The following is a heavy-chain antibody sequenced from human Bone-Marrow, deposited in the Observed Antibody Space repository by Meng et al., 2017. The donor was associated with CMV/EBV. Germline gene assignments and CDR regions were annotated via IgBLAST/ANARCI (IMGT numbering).Heavy chain of an antibody. CDR1: GFTFSSYG. J-gene: IGHJ6*02. Sequence: GESLKISCAASGFTFSSYGMHWVRQAPGKGLEWVAFIRYDGSNKYYADSVRGRFTISRDNSKNTLYLQMNSLRAEDTAVYYCAKDREYYDFWSGYSYYYGMDVWGQGITVPVSS. CDR3: AKDREYYDFWSGYSYYYGMDV. CDR2: IRYDGSNK. V-gene: IGHV3-30*02. D-gene: IGHD3-3*01.